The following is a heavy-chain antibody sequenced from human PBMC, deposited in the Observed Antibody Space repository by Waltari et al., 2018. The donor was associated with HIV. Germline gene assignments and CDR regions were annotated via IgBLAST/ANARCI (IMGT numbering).Heavy chain of an antibody. J-gene: IGHJ5*01. CDR1: GLPLRYYG. Sequence: VQVVVSGGGVVQPRRSLRLSCAAYGLPLRYYGMHWVRQAPGKGLEWVAVIWFDASNKYYADSVKGRFTISRDNSKNTLYLQMNSLRVEDTAVYYCARGDGDYDNWFDSWGQGTLVTVSS. CDR2: IWFDASNK. D-gene: IGHD4-17*01. V-gene: IGHV3-33*01. CDR3: ARGDGDYDNWFDS.